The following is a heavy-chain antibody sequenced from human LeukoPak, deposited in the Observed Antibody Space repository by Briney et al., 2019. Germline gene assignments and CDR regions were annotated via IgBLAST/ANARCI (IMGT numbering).Heavy chain of an antibody. J-gene: IGHJ3*02. D-gene: IGHD6-13*01. CDR3: ARVISSSPPGHDAFDI. CDR1: GYTFTGYY. V-gene: IGHV1-2*02. Sequence: ASVKVSCKASGYTFTGYYMHWVRQAPGQGLGWMGWINPNSGGTNYAQKFQGRVTMTRDTSISTAYMELSRLRSDDTAVYYCARVISSSPPGHDAFDIWGQGTMVTVSS. CDR2: INPNSGGT.